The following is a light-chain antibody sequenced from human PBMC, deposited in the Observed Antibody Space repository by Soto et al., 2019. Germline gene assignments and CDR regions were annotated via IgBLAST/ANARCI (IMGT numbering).Light chain of an antibody. CDR2: GAS. Sequence: EIGLTQSPGTLSLSPGERATRSCRASQSVSSSYLAWYQQKPGQAPRLLIYGASSRATGIPDRFSGSGSGTDFTLTISRLEPEDFAVYYCQQFGSSPLGTFGQGTKVEIK. CDR1: QSVSSSY. J-gene: IGKJ1*01. CDR3: QQFGSSPLGT. V-gene: IGKV3-20*01.